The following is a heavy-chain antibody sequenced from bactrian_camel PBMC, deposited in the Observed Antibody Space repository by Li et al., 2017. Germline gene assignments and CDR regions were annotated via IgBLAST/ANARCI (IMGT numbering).Heavy chain of an antibody. V-gene: IGHV3S63*01. D-gene: IGHD6*01. CDR1: GVIWSMYA. CDR3: VRDGELLPSLFGY. Sequence: QLVESGGGTAQAGGSLRLSCTASGVIWSMYAVGWFRQVPEGEREGVAMIGTDGATTYADSVKGRFTISRDNAKNTVYLQMNSLKPEDTAVYYCVRDGELLPSLFGYWGQGTQVTVS. CDR2: IGTDGAT. J-gene: IGHJ6*01.